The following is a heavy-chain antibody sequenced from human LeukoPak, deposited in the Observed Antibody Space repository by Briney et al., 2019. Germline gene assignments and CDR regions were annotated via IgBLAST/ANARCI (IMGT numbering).Heavy chain of an antibody. D-gene: IGHD1-26*01. Sequence: GGSLRLSCAASGFTFSSYWMNWVRQAPGKGLEWVANIKQDGSEKFYVDSVEGRFTISRDNAKNSLYLQMNSLRAEDTAVYYCARINSGSYVVHYGMDVWGQGTTVTVSS. CDR1: GFTFSSYW. J-gene: IGHJ6*02. CDR2: IKQDGSEK. V-gene: IGHV3-7*01. CDR3: ARINSGSYVVHYGMDV.